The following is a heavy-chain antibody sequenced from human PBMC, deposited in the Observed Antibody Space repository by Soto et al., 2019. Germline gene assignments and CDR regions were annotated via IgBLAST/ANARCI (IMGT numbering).Heavy chain of an antibody. J-gene: IGHJ1*01. D-gene: IGHD6-13*01. CDR3: ASLYSFRTGAEYFQH. V-gene: IGHV3-7*01. Sequence: GGSLRLSCAASGFTFSSYWMSWVRQAPGKGLEWVANIKQDGSEKYYVDSVKGRFTISRDNAKNSLYLQMNSLRAEDTAVYYCASLYSFRTGAEYFQHWGQGTLVTVSS. CDR1: GFTFSSYW. CDR2: IKQDGSEK.